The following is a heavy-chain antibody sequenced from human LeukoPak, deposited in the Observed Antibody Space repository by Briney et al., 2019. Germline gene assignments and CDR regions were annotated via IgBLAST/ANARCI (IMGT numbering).Heavy chain of an antibody. Sequence: SETLSLTCAVYGGSFSGYYWSWIRQPPGEGLEWIGEINHSGSTNYNPSLKSRVTISVSTSTNQSSLKLSSVTAADTGVYYCARGWYSSTTVRPYNWFDPWGQGTLVTVSS. CDR3: ARGWYSSTTVRPYNWFDP. CDR1: GGSFSGYY. J-gene: IGHJ5*02. CDR2: INHSGST. D-gene: IGHD2-15*01. V-gene: IGHV4-34*01.